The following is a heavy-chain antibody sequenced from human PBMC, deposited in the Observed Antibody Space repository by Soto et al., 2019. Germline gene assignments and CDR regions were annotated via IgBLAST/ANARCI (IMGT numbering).Heavy chain of an antibody. CDR2: IYHSGRT. J-gene: IGHJ6*02. V-gene: IGHV4-30-2*01. D-gene: IGHD5-12*01. CDR3: ARGEGPVDPQSPMDV. CDR1: GGSISSGGYS. Sequence: QLQLQQSGSGLVKPSQTLSLTCAVSGGSISSGGYSWSWIRQPPGKGLEWIGYIYHSGRTYYNPPIKIRFTTSVARSKIQFSLKLSSVTAAATAVYYCARGEGPVDPQSPMDVWGQGTKVTVSS.